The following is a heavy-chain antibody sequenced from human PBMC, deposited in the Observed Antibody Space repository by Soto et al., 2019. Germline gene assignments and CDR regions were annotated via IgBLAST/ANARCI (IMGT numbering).Heavy chain of an antibody. J-gene: IGHJ3*02. CDR1: GGSVSSGSYY. V-gene: IGHV4-34*01. Sequence: QVQLQQWGAGLLKPSETLSLTCAVYGGSVSSGSYYWSWIRQPPGKGLEWIGEMSHSGGTHFNPPLKSRVTISVDTSKNQFSLKMRFVTAAATALYYCARVGRGTATTVVDAFDIWGPGTMVTVSS. D-gene: IGHD1-1*01. CDR2: MSHSGGT. CDR3: ARVGRGTATTVVDAFDI.